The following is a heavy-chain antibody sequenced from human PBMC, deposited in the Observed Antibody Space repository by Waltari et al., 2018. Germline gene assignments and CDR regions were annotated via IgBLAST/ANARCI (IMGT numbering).Heavy chain of an antibody. Sequence: EVQRVESGGGLVQPGGSLRRSCAASGFTFSSYWMRWVRQAPGKGLVWVSRINSDGSSTSYEDSVKGRFTLSRDNAKNTLYLQMNSLRAEDTAVYYCARVWGSSGYDSDYWGQGTLVTVSS. V-gene: IGHV3-74*01. D-gene: IGHD5-12*01. J-gene: IGHJ4*02. CDR2: INSDGSST. CDR3: ARVWGSSGYDSDY. CDR1: GFTFSSYW.